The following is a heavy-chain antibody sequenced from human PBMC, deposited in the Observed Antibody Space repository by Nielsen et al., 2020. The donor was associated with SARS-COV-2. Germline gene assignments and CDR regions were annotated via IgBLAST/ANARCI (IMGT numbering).Heavy chain of an antibody. CDR2: IKCDGSEK. CDR1: GFTFSSYG. J-gene: IGHJ3*02. V-gene: IGHV3-52*01. D-gene: IGHD3-3*01. Sequence: GESLKISCAASGFTFSSYGMHWVRQAPEKGLEWVADIKCDGSEKYYVDSVKGRLTISRDNAKNSLYLQVNSLRAEDMTVYYCVRGEVLRVLEWFHDAFDIWGQGTMVTVSS. CDR3: VRGEVLRVLEWFHDAFDI.